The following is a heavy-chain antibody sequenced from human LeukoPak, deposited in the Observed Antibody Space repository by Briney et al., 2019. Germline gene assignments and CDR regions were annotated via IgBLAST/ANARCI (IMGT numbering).Heavy chain of an antibody. V-gene: IGHV3-23*01. CDR1: GFTLSTNA. Sequence: PGGSLRLSCLTSGFTLSTNAMSWVRQAPGKGLEWVSSISGSGGSTHYADSVKGRFTISRDKTKNTLYLQMNSLRAEDTAVYYCAKSAYYDASGYYREYYFDYWGQGTLVTVSS. D-gene: IGHD3-22*01. CDR3: AKSAYYDASGYYREYYFDY. CDR2: ISGSGGST. J-gene: IGHJ4*02.